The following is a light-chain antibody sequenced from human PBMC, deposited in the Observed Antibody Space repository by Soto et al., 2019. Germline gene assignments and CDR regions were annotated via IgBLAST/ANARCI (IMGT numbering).Light chain of an antibody. Sequence: IQLTPSPSSLSASVGDRVTITCRASQGISSYLAWYQQKPGKAPKLLTYAASTLQSGVPSRFSGSGPGTDFTLTISSLQPEDFATYYCQQLNSYPLTFGGGSKV. J-gene: IGKJ4*01. V-gene: IGKV1-9*01. CDR2: AAS. CDR3: QQLNSYPLT. CDR1: QGISSY.